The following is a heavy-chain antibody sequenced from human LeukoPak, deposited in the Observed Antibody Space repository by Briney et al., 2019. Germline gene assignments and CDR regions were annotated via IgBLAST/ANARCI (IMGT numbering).Heavy chain of an antibody. J-gene: IGHJ4*02. CDR2: ISSSSSYI. CDR3: ARVYPFDY. CDR1: GFTFSRQS. Sequence: GGSLRLACASTGFTFSRQSMNWVREAPGKGLEWVSSISSSSSYIYYADSVKGRFTISRDNAKNSLYLQMNSLRAEDTAVYYCARVYPFDYWGQGTLVTVSS. V-gene: IGHV3-21*01.